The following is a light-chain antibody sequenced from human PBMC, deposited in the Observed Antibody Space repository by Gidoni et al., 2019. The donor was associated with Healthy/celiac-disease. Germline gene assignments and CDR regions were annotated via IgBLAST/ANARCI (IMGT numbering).Light chain of an antibody. V-gene: IGKV3-20*01. CDR1: QSVSSSY. CDR2: GAS. Sequence: EIVLTQSPVTLSLSPGDRATLSCRASQSVSSSYLAWYQQKPGQAPRLLIFGASSRATGIPGRFSVSGSGTDFTLTIGRLEPEDFSVYYCQQYGSSPYTFGQGTKLEIK. J-gene: IGKJ2*01. CDR3: QQYGSSPYT.